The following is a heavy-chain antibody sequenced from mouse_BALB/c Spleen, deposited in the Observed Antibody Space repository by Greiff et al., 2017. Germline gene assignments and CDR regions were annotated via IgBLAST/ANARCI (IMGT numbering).Heavy chain of an antibody. J-gene: IGHJ4*01. CDR1: GFTFSSYW. V-gene: IGHV6-6*02. CDR3: ILRLRGAMDY. CDR2: IRLKSDNYAT. Sequence: EVMLVESGGGLVQPGGSMKLSCVASGFTFSSYWMSWVRQSPEKGLEWVAEIRLKSDNYATHYAESVKGKFTISRDDSKSRLYLQMNSLRAEDTGIYYCILRLRGAMDYWGQGTSVTVSS. D-gene: IGHD6-2*01.